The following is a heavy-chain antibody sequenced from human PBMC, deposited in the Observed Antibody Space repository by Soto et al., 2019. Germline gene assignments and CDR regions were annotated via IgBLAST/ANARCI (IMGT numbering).Heavy chain of an antibody. J-gene: IGHJ2*01. CDR2: IYYSGST. CDR1: GGSISSSSYY. D-gene: IGHD2-15*01. CDR3: ARQGIASTGNGYFDL. Sequence: PSETLSLTCTVSGGSISSSSYYWGWIRQPPGKGLEWIGSIYYSGSTYYTPSLKSRVTISVDTSKNQFSLKLSSVTAADTAVYYCARQGIASTGNGYFDLWGRGTLVTVS. V-gene: IGHV4-39*01.